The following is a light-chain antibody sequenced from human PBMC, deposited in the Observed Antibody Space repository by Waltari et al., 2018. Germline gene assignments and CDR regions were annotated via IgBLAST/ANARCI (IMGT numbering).Light chain of an antibody. Sequence: PMLTQPASLSASPGASASLTCTFSGGIHVVGYQIFWTQQKPGSPPRYLLRYKSDSDKGQGSGVPSRFSGSKDASANTGILRISGLQSEDEADYYCAIGHSSGVLFGGGTRLTVL. V-gene: IGLV5-45*01. CDR2: YKSDSDK. J-gene: IGLJ2*01. CDR3: AIGHSSGVL. CDR1: GGIHVVGYQ.